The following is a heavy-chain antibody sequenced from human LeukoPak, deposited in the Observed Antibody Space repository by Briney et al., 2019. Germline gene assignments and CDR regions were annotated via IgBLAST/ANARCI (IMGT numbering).Heavy chain of an antibody. V-gene: IGHV1-69*13. CDR1: GGTFSTYS. CDR2: IIPIFGQA. Sequence: GASVKVSCKASGGTFSTYSFCWVRQVPGQGLEWMGGIIPIFGQANYAPKFQGRVTMTADETTSTAYMELSSLRSDDTAVYYCARDLVRGIKDGDYWGQGTLVTVSS. D-gene: IGHD3-10*01. J-gene: IGHJ4*02. CDR3: ARDLVRGIKDGDY.